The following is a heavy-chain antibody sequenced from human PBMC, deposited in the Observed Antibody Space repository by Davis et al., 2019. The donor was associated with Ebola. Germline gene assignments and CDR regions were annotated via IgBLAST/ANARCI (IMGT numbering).Heavy chain of an antibody. Sequence: PGGSLRLSCTASGFTFGDYAMSWVRQAPGKGLEWVGFIRSKAYGGTTEYAASVKGRFTISRDDSKSIAYLQMNSLKTEDTAVYYCTRGGYSSSWYVFEDYYYGMDVWGQGTTVTVSS. J-gene: IGHJ6*02. D-gene: IGHD6-13*01. CDR1: GFTFGDYA. CDR2: IRSKAYGGTT. V-gene: IGHV3-49*04. CDR3: TRGGYSSSWYVFEDYYYGMDV.